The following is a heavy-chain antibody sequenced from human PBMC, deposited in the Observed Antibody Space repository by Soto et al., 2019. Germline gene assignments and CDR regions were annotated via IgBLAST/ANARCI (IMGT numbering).Heavy chain of an antibody. D-gene: IGHD6-6*01. J-gene: IGHJ5*02. Sequence: HPGGSLRLSCAASGFTFSSYAMSLVRQAPGKGLECVSAISGSGGSTYYADSVKGRFTISRDNSKNTLYLQMNSLRAEDTAVYYCAKGQEDTTPPRIAARPPWFDPWGQGTLVTVSS. V-gene: IGHV3-23*01. CDR1: GFTFSSYA. CDR3: AKGQEDTTPPRIAARPPWFDP. CDR2: ISGSGGST.